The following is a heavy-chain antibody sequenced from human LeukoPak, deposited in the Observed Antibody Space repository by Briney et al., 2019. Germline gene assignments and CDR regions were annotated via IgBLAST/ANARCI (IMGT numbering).Heavy chain of an antibody. V-gene: IGHV3-11*04. Sequence: GGSLRLSCAASGFTFSDYYMSWVRQAPGKGLEWVSYISSSDNTIYYADSVKGRFTISRDNAKNSLYLQMNSLRAEDTAVYYCAELGITMIGGVWGKGTTVTISS. CDR2: ISSSDNTI. J-gene: IGHJ6*04. D-gene: IGHD3-10*02. CDR1: GFTFSDYY. CDR3: AELGITMIGGV.